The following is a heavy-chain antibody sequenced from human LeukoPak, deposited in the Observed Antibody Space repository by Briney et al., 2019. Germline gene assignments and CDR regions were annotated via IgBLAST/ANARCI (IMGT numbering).Heavy chain of an antibody. CDR2: ISAQHGQT. CDR1: GHSENFYG. V-gene: IGHV1-18*01. Sequence: ASVKVSCKTSGHSENFYGITWVRQVAGQGLEWMGWISAQHGQTEYAPNSQDRVTMTTDTYTNTAYMELRSLRSDDTAVYFCARAGPLYTGAYLAYWGQGTLVTVS. CDR3: ARAGPLYTGAYLAY. D-gene: IGHD7-27*01. J-gene: IGHJ4*02.